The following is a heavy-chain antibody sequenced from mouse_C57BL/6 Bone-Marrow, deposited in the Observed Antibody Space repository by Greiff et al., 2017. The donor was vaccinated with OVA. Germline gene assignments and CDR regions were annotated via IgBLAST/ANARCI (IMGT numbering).Heavy chain of an antibody. CDR3: ARGKTGKKYYAMDY. Sequence: QVQLQQSGPELVKPGASVKISCKASGYAFSSSWMNWVKQRPGKGLEWIGRIYPGDGDTNYNGKFKGKATLTADKSSSTAYMQLSSLTSEDSAVYFCARGKTGKKYYAMDYWGQGTSVTVSS. J-gene: IGHJ4*01. CDR1: GYAFSSSW. CDR2: IYPGDGDT. V-gene: IGHV1-82*01. D-gene: IGHD4-1*01.